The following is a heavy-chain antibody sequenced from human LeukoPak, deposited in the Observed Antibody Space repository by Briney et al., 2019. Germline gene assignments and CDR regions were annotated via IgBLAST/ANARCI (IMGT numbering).Heavy chain of an antibody. V-gene: IGHV1-69*13. J-gene: IGHJ6*03. CDR3: ARVKYYCSGGSCYSLYYYYYMDV. CDR2: IIPIFGTA. Sequence: SVKVSCKASGGTFSSYAISWVRQAPGQGLEWMGGIIPIFGTANYAQKFQGRVTITADESTSTAYMELSSLRSEDTAVYYCARVKYYCSGGSCYSLYYYYYMDVWGKGTTVTISS. D-gene: IGHD2-15*01. CDR1: GGTFSSYA.